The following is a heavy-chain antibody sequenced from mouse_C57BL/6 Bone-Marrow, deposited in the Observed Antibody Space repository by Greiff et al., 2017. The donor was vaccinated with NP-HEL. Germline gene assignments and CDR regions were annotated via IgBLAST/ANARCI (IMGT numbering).Heavy chain of an antibody. V-gene: IGHV1-81*01. CDR1: GYTFTSYG. J-gene: IGHJ3*01. D-gene: IGHD2-5*01. CDR3: ARRGYSNPAWFAY. CDR2: IYPRSGNT. Sequence: VHLVESGAELARPGASVKLSCKASGYTFTSYGISWVKQRTGQGLEWIGEIYPRSGNTYYNEKFKGKATLTADKSSSTAYMELRSLTSEDSAVYFCARRGYSNPAWFAYWGQGTLVTVSA.